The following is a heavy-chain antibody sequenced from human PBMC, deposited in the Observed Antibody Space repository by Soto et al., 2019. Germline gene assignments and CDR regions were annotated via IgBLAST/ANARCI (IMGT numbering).Heavy chain of an antibody. CDR2: ISYDGSNK. J-gene: IGHJ4*02. Sequence: QVQLVEAGGGVVQPGRSLRLSCAASGFTFSSYAMHWVRQAPGKGLEWVAVISYDGSNKYYADSVKGRFTISRDNSKNTLYMQMNRMRAEDTAVYYCARGWTGVYSGSYLGYWGQGTLVTVSS. D-gene: IGHD1-26*01. CDR1: GFTFSSYA. CDR3: ARGWTGVYSGSYLGY. V-gene: IGHV3-30-3*01.